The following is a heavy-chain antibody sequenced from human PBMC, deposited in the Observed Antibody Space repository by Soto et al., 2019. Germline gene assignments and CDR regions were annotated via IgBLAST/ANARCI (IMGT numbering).Heavy chain of an antibody. J-gene: IGHJ6*02. CDR2: ISGSGGST. CDR3: ARGIAVAVPYYYGMDV. V-gene: IGHV3-23*01. D-gene: IGHD6-19*01. Sequence: EVQLLESGGGLVQPGGSLRLSCAASGFTFSSYAMSWVRQAPGKGLEWVSAISGSGGSTYYADSVKGRFTISRDNSKNTLYLQMNSLQVEDTAVYYCARGIAVAVPYYYGMDVWGQGTSVSVSS. CDR1: GFTFSSYA.